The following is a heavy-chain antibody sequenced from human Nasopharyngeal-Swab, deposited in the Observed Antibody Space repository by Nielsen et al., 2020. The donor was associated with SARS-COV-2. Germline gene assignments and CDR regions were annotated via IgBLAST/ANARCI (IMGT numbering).Heavy chain of an antibody. D-gene: IGHD1-26*01. CDR3: AREVGYSGSYFDY. Sequence: SVKVSCKASGGTFISYGISWVRQAPGQGLEWMGRIIPILGITNYPQKFQGRVTITADKSTGTAYMELSRLRSEDTAVYYCAREVGYSGSYFDYWGQGTLITVSS. V-gene: IGHV1-69*04. CDR2: IIPILGIT. CDR1: GGTFISYG. J-gene: IGHJ4*02.